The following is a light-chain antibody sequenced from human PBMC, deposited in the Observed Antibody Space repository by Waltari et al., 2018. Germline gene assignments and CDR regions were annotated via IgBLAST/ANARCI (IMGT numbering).Light chain of an antibody. Sequence: DIQMTQSPSSLSASVGDSVTITCRASQGISNSLAWFQQKPGKVPSLLIYSASTLESGVPSRFSGSGSGTDFTLTISSLQPEDVATYYCQKYNGDPPWTFGQGTKVEIK. CDR1: QGISNS. J-gene: IGKJ1*01. CDR2: SAS. CDR3: QKYNGDPPWT. V-gene: IGKV1-27*01.